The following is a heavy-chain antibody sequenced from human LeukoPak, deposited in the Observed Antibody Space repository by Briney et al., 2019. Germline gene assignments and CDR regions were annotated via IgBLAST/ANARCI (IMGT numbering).Heavy chain of an antibody. Sequence: GFSFXXXWMHXXRQLPGKGLVWVSRISPTGSTTSYADSVKGRFTVSRDNAKNTLYLQVNNLYYCARGPNSNWSGLDFWGQGTLLTVSS. V-gene: IGHV3-74*01. CDR2: ISPTGSTT. CDR1: GFSFXXXW. D-gene: IGHD6-6*01. J-gene: IGHJ4*02. CDR3: WSGLDF.